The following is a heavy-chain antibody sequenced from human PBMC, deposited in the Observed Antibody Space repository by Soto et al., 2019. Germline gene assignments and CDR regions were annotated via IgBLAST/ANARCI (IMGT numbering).Heavy chain of an antibody. J-gene: IGHJ4*02. CDR3: TIATGLTYILY. V-gene: IGHV3-15*01. D-gene: IGHD2-15*01. CDR1: GFTFSGAW. Sequence: GGSLRLSCVVSGFTFSGAWMTWVRQAPGKGLEWVGRIKRKIDGETTDYAAPVKGRFTISRDDSKNTLYLQMNSLKIEDTAMYYLTIATGLTYILYWGQGALGTVSS. CDR2: IKRKIDGETT.